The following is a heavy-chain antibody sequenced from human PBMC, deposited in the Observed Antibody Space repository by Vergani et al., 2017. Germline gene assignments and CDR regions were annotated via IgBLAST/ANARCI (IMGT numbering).Heavy chain of an antibody. D-gene: IGHD6-13*01. Sequence: QVQLAQSGAEVKKPGASVKVSCKAAGYTFTSYDINWVRQATGQGLEWMGWMNPNSGNTGYAQKFQGRVTMTRKTSISTAYMELSSLRSDDTAVYYCAREEGAQLVPRGMGEFDYWGQGTLVTVSS. CDR3: AREEGAQLVPRGMGEFDY. J-gene: IGHJ4*02. CDR2: MNPNSGNT. CDR1: GYTFTSYD. V-gene: IGHV1-8*01.